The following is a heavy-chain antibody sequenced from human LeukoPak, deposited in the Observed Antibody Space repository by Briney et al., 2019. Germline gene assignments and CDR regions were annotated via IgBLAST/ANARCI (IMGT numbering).Heavy chain of an antibody. CDR1: GYTFTSYA. CDR3: ARDYSGSYYRNTFDY. J-gene: IGHJ4*02. CDR2: INAGNGNT. V-gene: IGHV1-3*01. D-gene: IGHD1-26*01. Sequence: ASVKVSCKASGYTFTSYAMHWVRQAPAQRLEWMGWINAGNGNTKYSQKFQGRVTITRDTSASTAYMELSSLRSEDTAVYYCARDYSGSYYRNTFDYWGQGTLVTVSS.